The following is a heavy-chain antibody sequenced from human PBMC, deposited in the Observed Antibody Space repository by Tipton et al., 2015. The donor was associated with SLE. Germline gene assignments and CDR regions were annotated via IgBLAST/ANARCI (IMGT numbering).Heavy chain of an antibody. V-gene: IGHV4-61*02. Sequence: TLSLTCTVSGYSISSGSYFWSWIRQPAGKGLEWIGRIYASGYTNYNPSLKSRVTISEDTSKQQFSLKLSSLTAADTAMYYCARHAGDYAYFDSWGQGTLVTVSS. D-gene: IGHD4-17*01. CDR2: IYASGYT. CDR3: ARHAGDYAYFDS. CDR1: GYSISSGSYF. J-gene: IGHJ4*02.